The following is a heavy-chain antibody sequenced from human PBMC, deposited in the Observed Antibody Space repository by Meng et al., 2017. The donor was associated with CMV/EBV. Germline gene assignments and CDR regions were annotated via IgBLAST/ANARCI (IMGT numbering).Heavy chain of an antibody. CDR3: ARIGAEYYDFWSGYYTDYYYGMDV. V-gene: IGHV4-39*01. J-gene: IGHJ6*02. CDR2: IYYSGST. Sequence: SETLSLTCTVSGGSISSSSYYWGWLRQPPGKGLEWIGSIYYSGSTYYNPSLKSRVTISVDTSKNQFSLKLSSVTAADTAVYYCARIGAEYYDFWSGYYTDYYYGMDVWGQGTTVTVSS. D-gene: IGHD3-3*01. CDR1: GGSISSSSYY.